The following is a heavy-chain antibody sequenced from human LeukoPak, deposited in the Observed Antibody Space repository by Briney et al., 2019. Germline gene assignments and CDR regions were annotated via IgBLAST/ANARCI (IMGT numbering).Heavy chain of an antibody. Sequence: SVKVSCKASGGTFSSYAISWVRQAPGQGLEWMGRIIPIFGTADYAQKFQGRVTITTDESTNTAYMELSSLRSEDTAVYYCARSEYSSGWVLGEVDAFDIWGQGTMVTVSS. D-gene: IGHD6-19*01. V-gene: IGHV1-69*05. J-gene: IGHJ3*02. CDR2: IIPIFGTA. CDR3: ARSEYSSGWVLGEVDAFDI. CDR1: GGTFSSYA.